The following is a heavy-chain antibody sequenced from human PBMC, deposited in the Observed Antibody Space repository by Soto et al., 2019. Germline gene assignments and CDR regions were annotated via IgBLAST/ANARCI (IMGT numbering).Heavy chain of an antibody. CDR2: IITILGIA. J-gene: IGHJ4*02. CDR1: GGTFSSYT. D-gene: IGHD2-2*02. V-gene: IGHV1-69*02. Sequence: QVQLVQSGAEVKKPGSSVKVSCQASGGTFSSYTISCVRQAPGQGLEWMGRIITILGIAKHAQKFQGRVTITAKKSTSTAYMELSSLRSEDTAVYYCATERGVPAAIVWGQGTLVTVSS. CDR3: ATERGVPAAIV.